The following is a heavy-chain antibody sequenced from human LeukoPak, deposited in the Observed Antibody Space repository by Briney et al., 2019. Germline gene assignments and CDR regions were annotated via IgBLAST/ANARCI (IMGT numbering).Heavy chain of an antibody. CDR1: GFTFSSYS. Sequence: GGSLRLSCAASGFTFSSYSMNWVRQAPGKGLEWVSSISSSSSYIYYADSVKGRFTISRDNAKNSLYLQMNSLRAEDTAVYYCARVVERGYSYGLYCYYYYMDVWGKGTTVTVSS. CDR3: ARVVERGYSYGLYCYYYYMDV. V-gene: IGHV3-21*01. D-gene: IGHD5-18*01. J-gene: IGHJ6*03. CDR2: ISSSSSYI.